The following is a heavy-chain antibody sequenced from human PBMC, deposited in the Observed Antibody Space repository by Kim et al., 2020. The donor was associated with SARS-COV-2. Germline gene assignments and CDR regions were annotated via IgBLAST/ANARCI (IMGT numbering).Heavy chain of an antibody. J-gene: IGHJ4*01. CDR1: GFTFSSYA. Sequence: GGSLRLSCAASGFTFSSYAMSWVRQAPGKGLEWVSAISSTGGSTYYADSVKGRFTISRDNSKNKVHLQMNGLRAEDTAVYFCAKDTASGSYSPDYFDYWG. CDR3: AKDTASGSYSPDYFDY. D-gene: IGHD3-10*01. V-gene: IGHV3-23*01. CDR2: ISSTGGST.